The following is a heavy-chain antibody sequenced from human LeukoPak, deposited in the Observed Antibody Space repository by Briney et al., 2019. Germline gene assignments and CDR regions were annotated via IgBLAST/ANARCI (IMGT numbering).Heavy chain of an antibody. CDR1: GFTFDDYA. J-gene: IGHJ6*03. D-gene: IGHD5-24*01. CDR2: INRDGGST. V-gene: IGHV3-43D*03. CDR3: AKDMRENYSCYMDV. Sequence: GGSLRLSCAASGFTFDDYAMHWVRQVPGKGLEWVSLINRDGGSTYYADSVKGRFTISRDNSKNSLYLQMNSLRAEDTALYYCAKDMRENYSCYMDVWGKGTTVTVSS.